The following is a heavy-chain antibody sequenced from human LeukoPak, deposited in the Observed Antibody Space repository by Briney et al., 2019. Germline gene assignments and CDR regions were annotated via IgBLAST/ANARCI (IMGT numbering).Heavy chain of an antibody. V-gene: IGHV3-48*01. D-gene: IGHD3-3*01. J-gene: IGHJ5*02. CDR2: ISSSSSTI. CDR1: GFTFSSYS. CDR3: ARDALYYDFWSGYPIYNWFDP. Sequence: GGSLRLSCAASGFTFSSYSMNWVRQAPGKGLEWVSYISSSSSTIYYADSVKGRFTISRDNAKNSLYLQMNSLRAEDTAVYYCARDALYYDFWSGYPIYNWFDPWGQGTLVTVSS.